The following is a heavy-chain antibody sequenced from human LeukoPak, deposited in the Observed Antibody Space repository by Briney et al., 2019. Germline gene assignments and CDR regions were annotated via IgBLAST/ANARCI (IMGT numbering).Heavy chain of an antibody. CDR2: INHSGST. Sequence: SETLSLTCAVYGGSFSGYYWSWIRQPPGKGLEWIGEINHSGSTNYNPSLKSRVTKSVDTSKNQFSLKLSSVTAADTAVYYCAKNRRSPEYYFDYWGQGTLVTVSS. J-gene: IGHJ4*02. D-gene: IGHD6-13*01. V-gene: IGHV4-34*01. CDR1: GGSFSGYY. CDR3: AKNRRSPEYYFDY.